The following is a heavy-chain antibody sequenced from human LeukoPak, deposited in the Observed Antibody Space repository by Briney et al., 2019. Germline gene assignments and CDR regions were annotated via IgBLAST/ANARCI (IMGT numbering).Heavy chain of an antibody. V-gene: IGHV3-23*02. CDR1: GFTFSNYA. D-gene: IGHD2-21*02. J-gene: IGHJ4*02. Sequence: PGGSLRLSCTVSGFTFSNYAMTWVRQAPGKGLEWVSAITGSGGAYYRDSVKRRFTISRDNSKNTLYLQMSSLRTEDTAVYYCAKDLGYCGDNCYYYYDYWGQGTLVTVSS. CDR3: AKDLGYCGDNCYYYYDY. CDR2: ITGSGGA.